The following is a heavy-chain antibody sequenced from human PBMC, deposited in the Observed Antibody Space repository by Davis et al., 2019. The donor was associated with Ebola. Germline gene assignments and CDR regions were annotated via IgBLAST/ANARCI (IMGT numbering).Heavy chain of an antibody. Sequence: PGGSLRLSCPASAFCLSSYWTSCVRQAPGNGLEWVANTIQDGRQINYVDSVRGRFTISRDNAKNALYLQMNSLRGEDTAVYYCARFSRGSIEAYWGQGTLVTVSS. D-gene: IGHD6-6*01. CDR3: ARFSRGSIEAY. CDR2: TIQDGRQI. V-gene: IGHV3-7*01. CDR1: AFCLSSYW. J-gene: IGHJ4*02.